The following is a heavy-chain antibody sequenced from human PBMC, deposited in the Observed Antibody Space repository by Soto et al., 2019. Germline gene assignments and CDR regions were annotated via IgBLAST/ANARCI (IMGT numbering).Heavy chain of an antibody. CDR2: IYYSGST. CDR3: ARGPLGYGSGSYGMDV. CDR1: GGSISSGGYY. Sequence: KTSETLSLTCTVSGGSISSGGYYWSWIRQHPGKGLEWIGYIYYSGSTYYNPSLKSRVTISVDTSKNQFSLKLSSVTAADTAVYYCARGPLGYGSGSYGMDVWGQGTTVTVSS. J-gene: IGHJ6*02. D-gene: IGHD3-10*01. V-gene: IGHV4-31*03.